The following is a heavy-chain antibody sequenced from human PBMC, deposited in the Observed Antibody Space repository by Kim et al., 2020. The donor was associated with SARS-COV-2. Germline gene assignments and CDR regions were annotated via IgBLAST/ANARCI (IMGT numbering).Heavy chain of an antibody. CDR2: ISSNGGST. D-gene: IGHD3-9*01. Sequence: GGSLRLSCSASGFTFSSYAMHWVRQAPGKGLEYVSAISSNGGSTYYADSVKGRFTISRDNSKNTLYLQMSSLRAEDTAVYYCVKDPLRYFDWSGGYFDYWGQGTLVTVSS. CDR3: VKDPLRYFDWSGGYFDY. J-gene: IGHJ4*02. V-gene: IGHV3-64D*09. CDR1: GFTFSSYA.